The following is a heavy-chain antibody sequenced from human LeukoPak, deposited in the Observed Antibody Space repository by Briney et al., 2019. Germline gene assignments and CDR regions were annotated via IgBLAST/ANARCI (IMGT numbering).Heavy chain of an antibody. D-gene: IGHD3-10*01. Sequence: SETLSLTCTVSGGSISSGDYYWSWLRQPPGTGLEWIGYMYYSGSTYYNPSLKSRVTISVDTSKNQFSLKLSSVTAADTAVYYCAREFAYSWFDPWGQGTLVTVSS. J-gene: IGHJ5*02. CDR3: AREFAYSWFDP. CDR2: MYYSGST. CDR1: GGSISSGDYY. V-gene: IGHV4-30-4*01.